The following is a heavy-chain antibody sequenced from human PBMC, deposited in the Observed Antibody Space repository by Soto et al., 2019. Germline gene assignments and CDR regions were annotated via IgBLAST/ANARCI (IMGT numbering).Heavy chain of an antibody. V-gene: IGHV3-48*02. Sequence: LRLSCAASGFTFSSYSMNWVRQAPGKGQEWVSYISSSSSTIYYADSVKGRFNISRDNAKNSLYLQMNSLRDEDTAVYYCARDLRWEPPYYYGMDVWGQGTTVTVSS. D-gene: IGHD1-26*01. CDR1: GFTFSSYS. CDR3: ARDLRWEPPYYYGMDV. CDR2: ISSSSSTI. J-gene: IGHJ6*02.